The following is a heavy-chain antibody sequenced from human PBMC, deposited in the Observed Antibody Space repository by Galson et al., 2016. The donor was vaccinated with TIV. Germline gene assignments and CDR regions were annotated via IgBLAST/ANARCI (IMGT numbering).Heavy chain of an antibody. D-gene: IGHD3-22*01. Sequence: SVKVSCKASGYMFIAYYIHWVRQAPGHGLEWMGRINPNSGGPNSAQKFQGRVTMTSDTSISTAYMELSGLTSDDTAVYYCARAVYYDSSAYYFHFWGQGTLVSVSS. J-gene: IGHJ4*02. CDR2: INPNSGGP. CDR1: GYMFIAYY. V-gene: IGHV1-2*06. CDR3: ARAVYYDSSAYYFHF.